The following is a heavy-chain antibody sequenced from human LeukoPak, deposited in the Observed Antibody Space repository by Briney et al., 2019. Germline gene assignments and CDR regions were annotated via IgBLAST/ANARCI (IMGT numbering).Heavy chain of an antibody. J-gene: IGHJ4*02. V-gene: IGHV1-2*02. Sequence: ASVKVSCKASGYTFTGYYMHWVRQAPGQGLEWMGWINPNSGDTNYAQKFQGRVTMTRDTSISTAYMELSRLRSDDTAVYYCARFGYSGYDLNLDYWGQGTLVTVSS. CDR2: INPNSGDT. CDR3: ARFGYSGYDLNLDY. D-gene: IGHD5-12*01. CDR1: GYTFTGYY.